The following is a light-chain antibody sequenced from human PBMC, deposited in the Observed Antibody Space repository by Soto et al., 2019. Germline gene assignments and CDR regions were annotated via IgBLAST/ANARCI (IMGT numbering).Light chain of an antibody. V-gene: IGKV1-5*01. CDR2: DAS. J-gene: IGKJ1*01. Sequence: DIQMTQSPSTLSGSVGDRVTITCRASQSISKWLAWHQQKPGKAPKLLIYDASSLQSGVPPRFSGSGSGTEFTLTISSLQPDDFATYYCQQFNTSPWTFGQGTKVDIK. CDR3: QQFNTSPWT. CDR1: QSISKW.